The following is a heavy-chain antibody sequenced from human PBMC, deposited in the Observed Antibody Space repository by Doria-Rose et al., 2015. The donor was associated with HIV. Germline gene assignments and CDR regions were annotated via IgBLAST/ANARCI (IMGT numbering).Heavy chain of an antibody. CDR2: TYYTGTS. J-gene: IGHJ4*02. D-gene: IGHD3-3*01. V-gene: IGHV4-31*03. CDR3: ARMGSYRELDY. CDR1: GASVSSRGYY. Sequence: QAQLQESGPGLVKPLETLSLTCSVSGASVSSRGYYWNWIRQVPGKGLESLGYTYYTGTSDYSPSLKSRLNMAVDTSKNQFSLKLSFVTVADTAVYYCARMGSYRELDYWGQGALVSVSA.